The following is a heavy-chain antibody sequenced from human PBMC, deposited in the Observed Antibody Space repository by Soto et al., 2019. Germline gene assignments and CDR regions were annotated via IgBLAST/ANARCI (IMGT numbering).Heavy chain of an antibody. Sequence: EVQLVESGGDLVQPGGSLRLSCAVSGFSFRNYWMSWVRQAPGKGLEWVANINHDGSEQNFLDSVKGRFTISRDNGKNSLFLQMNSLSAEDTAVYYCARDIGYSSFDYWGQGTLVTVSS. CDR2: INHDGSEQ. D-gene: IGHD2-15*01. J-gene: IGHJ4*02. CDR1: GFSFRNYW. V-gene: IGHV3-7*01. CDR3: ARDIGYSSFDY.